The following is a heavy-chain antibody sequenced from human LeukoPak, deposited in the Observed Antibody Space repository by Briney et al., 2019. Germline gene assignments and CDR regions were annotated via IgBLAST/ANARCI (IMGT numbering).Heavy chain of an antibody. CDR1: RDSFRTSSYY. V-gene: IGHV4-39*01. CDR2: IHYSGNN. Sequence: SETLSLTCAVSRDSFRTSSYYWGWIRQPPGKGLEWIGSIHYSGNNYYNPSLKSRVTFSVDTSKSQFSLKLSSVTAADTALYYCGRVGSWGSVDFWGQGTLVTVSS. D-gene: IGHD1-26*01. CDR3: GRVGSWGSVDF. J-gene: IGHJ4*02.